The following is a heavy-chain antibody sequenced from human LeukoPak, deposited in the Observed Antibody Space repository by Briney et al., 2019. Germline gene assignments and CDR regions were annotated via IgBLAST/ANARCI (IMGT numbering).Heavy chain of an antibody. CDR3: AREELRYFNWLLKDRYYFDY. J-gene: IGHJ4*02. V-gene: IGHV1-18*01. CDR1: GYTFTSYG. CDR2: ISAYNGNT. D-gene: IGHD3-9*01. Sequence: GSVKVSCKASGYTFTSYGISWGRQAPGQGLEWMGWISAYNGNTNYAQKLQGRVTMTTDTSTSTAYMELRSLRSDDTAVYYCAREELRYFNWLLKDRYYFDYWGQGTLVTVSS.